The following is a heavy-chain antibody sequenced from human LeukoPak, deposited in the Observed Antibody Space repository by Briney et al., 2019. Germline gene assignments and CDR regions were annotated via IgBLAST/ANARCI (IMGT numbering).Heavy chain of an antibody. Sequence: PSETLSHTCTVSGYSISSGYYWGWIRQPPGKGLEWIGSIYHSGSTYYNPSLKSRVTISVDTSKNQFSLKLSSVTAADTAVYYCAGSGVATNIRTGYCSGGSCDSWNRDWGQGTLVTVSS. CDR3: AGSGVATNIRTGYCSGGSCDSWNRD. CDR2: IYHSGST. J-gene: IGHJ4*02. D-gene: IGHD2-15*01. V-gene: IGHV4-38-2*02. CDR1: GYSISSGYY.